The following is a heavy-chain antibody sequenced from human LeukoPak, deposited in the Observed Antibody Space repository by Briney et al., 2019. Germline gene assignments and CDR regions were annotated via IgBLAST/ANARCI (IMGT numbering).Heavy chain of an antibody. CDR2: ISSSGSTI. J-gene: IGHJ4*02. CDR1: GFTFSSYE. CDR3: ARGPYYYDSSGYYNFDY. Sequence: GGSLRLSCAASGFTFSSYEMNWVRQAPGKGLEWVSYISSSGSTIYYADSVKGRFTISRDNAKNSLYLQMNSLRAEDTAVYYCARGPYYYDSSGYYNFDYWGQGTLVTVSS. D-gene: IGHD3-22*01. V-gene: IGHV3-48*03.